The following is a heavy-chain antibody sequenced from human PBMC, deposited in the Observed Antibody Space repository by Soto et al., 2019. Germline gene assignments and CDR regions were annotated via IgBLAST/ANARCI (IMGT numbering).Heavy chain of an antibody. D-gene: IGHD3-9*01. CDR2: VYYSGST. CDR1: GGSVSSSSYY. Sequence: QLQLQESGPGLVKPSETLSLTCTVSGGSVSSSSYYWGWVRQPPGKGLEWIGSVYYSGSTYYNPSLESRVTISVDKSQIQCSLKLMSLSAADTAVYYCGRLEGLATISYYFDYWGQGALVTVS. J-gene: IGHJ4*02. CDR3: GRLEGLATISYYFDY. V-gene: IGHV4-39*01.